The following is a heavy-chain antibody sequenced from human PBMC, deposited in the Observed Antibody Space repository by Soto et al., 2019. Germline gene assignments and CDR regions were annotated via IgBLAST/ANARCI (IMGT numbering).Heavy chain of an antibody. CDR2: ISYDGSNK. J-gene: IGHJ4*02. V-gene: IGHV3-30-3*01. D-gene: IGHD6-19*01. CDR1: GFTFSSYA. Sequence: QVQLVEAGGGVVQPGRSLRLSCAASGFTFSSYAMHWDRQAPGKGLEWVAVISYDGSNKYYADSVKGRFTISRDISKNTLYLQMNSLRAEDTAVYYCASGWSSGWYVYWGQGTLVTVSS. CDR3: ASGWSSGWYVY.